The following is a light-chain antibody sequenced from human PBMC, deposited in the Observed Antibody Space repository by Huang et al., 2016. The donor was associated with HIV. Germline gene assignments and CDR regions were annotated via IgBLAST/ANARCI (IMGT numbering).Light chain of an antibody. CDR3: MQSIQLPLT. CDR2: EAF. V-gene: IGKV2D-29*02. Sequence: DIVMTQTPLSLSVTPGQPASISCKSSQSLLHSDGKTHLYWFLQKPGQSPQLLIHEAFNRLSGVPDRFSGSGSGTDFRLKISRVEAEDVGVYYCMQSIQLPLTFGGGTKVDIK. J-gene: IGKJ4*01. CDR1: QSLLHSDGKTH.